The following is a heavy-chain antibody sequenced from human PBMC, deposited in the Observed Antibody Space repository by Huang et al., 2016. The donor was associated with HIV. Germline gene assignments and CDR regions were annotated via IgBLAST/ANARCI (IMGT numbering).Heavy chain of an antibody. V-gene: IGHV1-8*02. Sequence: QVHLVQSGAEVKKPGASVKVSCKASGYTFTNYDINWVRQAHGRGLEWMGGMSPNTGTTGFAQSFQGSFTMTRKTSITTAYMELTSLTSEDTAVYYCARSAYGDLDYWGLGTLVIVSS. J-gene: IGHJ4*02. CDR3: ARSAYGDLDY. D-gene: IGHD4-17*01. CDR2: MSPNTGTT. CDR1: GYTFTNYD.